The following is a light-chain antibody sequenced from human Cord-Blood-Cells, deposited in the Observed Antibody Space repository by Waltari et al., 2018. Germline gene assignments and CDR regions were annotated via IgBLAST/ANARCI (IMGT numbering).Light chain of an antibody. Sequence: EIVLTQSPGTLSLSPGERATLSCRASQSVSSSYLAWYQQKPGQAPRRLIYGASSRATGIPDRFSGSGSGTDFTLTISRPEPEDFAVYYCQQYGSSPPLTFGGGTKVEIK. CDR3: QQYGSSPPLT. CDR2: GAS. CDR1: QSVSSSY. J-gene: IGKJ4*01. V-gene: IGKV3-20*01.